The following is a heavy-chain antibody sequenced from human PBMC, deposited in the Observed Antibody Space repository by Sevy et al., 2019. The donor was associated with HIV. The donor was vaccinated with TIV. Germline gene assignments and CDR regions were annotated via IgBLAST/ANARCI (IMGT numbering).Heavy chain of an antibody. CDR2: IDIYNGKT. J-gene: IGHJ6*02. CDR1: GYRFTSYG. D-gene: IGHD2-8*02. CDR3: ARDKSVQVVYGVIRNFYGMDA. Sequence: ASVKVSCKASGYRFTSYGISWVRQAPGQGLEWMGWIDIYNGKTNYAQKFQDRVTVTTDTSTSTAYMELRSLRSDDTAIYYCARDKSVQVVYGVIRNFYGMDAWGQGTTVTVSS. V-gene: IGHV1-18*01.